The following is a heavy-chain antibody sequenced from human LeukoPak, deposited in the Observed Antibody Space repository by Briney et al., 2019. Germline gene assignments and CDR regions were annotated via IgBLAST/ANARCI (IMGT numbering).Heavy chain of an antibody. CDR3: ARGRFGELDY. V-gene: IGHV1-46*01. J-gene: IGHJ4*02. CDR1: GYTFTGDY. CDR2: INPSGGST. Sequence: ASVKVSCKSSGYTFTGDYMHWVRQAPGQGLEWMGIINPSGGSTSYAQKFQGRVTMTRDTSTSTVYMELSSLRSEDTAVYYCARGRFGELDYWGQGTLVTVSS. D-gene: IGHD3-10*01.